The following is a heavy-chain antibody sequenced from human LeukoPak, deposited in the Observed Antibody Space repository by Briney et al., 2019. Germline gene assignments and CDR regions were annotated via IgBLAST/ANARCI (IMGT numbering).Heavy chain of an antibody. Sequence: GESLRPSCAASGFTFDDYTMHWVRQAPGKGLEWVSLISWDGGSTYYADSVKGRFTISRDNSKNSLYLQMNSLRTEDTALYYCAKDMMGYSSSWYFDYWGQGTLVTVSS. CDR3: AKDMMGYSSSWYFDY. CDR1: GFTFDDYT. J-gene: IGHJ4*02. V-gene: IGHV3-43*01. CDR2: ISWDGGST. D-gene: IGHD6-13*01.